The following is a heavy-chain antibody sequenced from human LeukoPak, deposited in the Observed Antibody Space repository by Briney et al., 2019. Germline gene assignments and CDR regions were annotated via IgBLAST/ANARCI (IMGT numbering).Heavy chain of an antibody. CDR3: ARVSINSYYDFWSGYSGAFDI. D-gene: IGHD3-3*01. Sequence: ASVKVSCKASGYTFTSYGISWVRQAPGQGLEWMGWISAYNGNTNYARMLQGRVTMTTDTSTSTAYMELRSLRSDDTAVYYCARVSINSYYDFWSGYSGAFDIWGQGTMVTVSS. J-gene: IGHJ3*02. V-gene: IGHV1-18*01. CDR1: GYTFTSYG. CDR2: ISAYNGNT.